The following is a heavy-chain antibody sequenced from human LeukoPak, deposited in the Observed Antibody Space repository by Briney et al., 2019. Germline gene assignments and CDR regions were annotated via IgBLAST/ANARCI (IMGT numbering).Heavy chain of an antibody. V-gene: IGHV3-11*01. CDR3: ARSGHYSGSYYKNDY. D-gene: IGHD1-26*01. CDR1: GFTFSDYY. Sequence: GGSLRLSCAASGFTFSDYYMSWIRQAPGKGLEWVSYISSSGSTIYYADSVKGRFTISRGNAKNSLYLQMNSLRAEDTAVYYCARSGHYSGSYYKNDYWGQGTLVTVSS. CDR2: ISSSGSTI. J-gene: IGHJ4*02.